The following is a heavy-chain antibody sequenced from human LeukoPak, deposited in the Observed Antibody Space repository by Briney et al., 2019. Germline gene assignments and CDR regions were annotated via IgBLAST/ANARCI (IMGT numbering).Heavy chain of an antibody. Sequence: SETLSLTCSVSGGSISSYYWSWIRQPAGKGLEWIGRIYISGSTNYNPSLKSRVTISVDTSKNQFSLKLSSVTAADTAIYYCARGGAARIRYYGMDVWGQGTTVTVSS. D-gene: IGHD6-6*01. J-gene: IGHJ6*02. CDR2: IYISGST. V-gene: IGHV4-4*07. CDR1: GGSISSYY. CDR3: ARGGAARIRYYGMDV.